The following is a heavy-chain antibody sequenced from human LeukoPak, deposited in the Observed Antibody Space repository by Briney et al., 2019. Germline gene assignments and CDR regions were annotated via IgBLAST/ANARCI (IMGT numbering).Heavy chain of an antibody. CDR3: AIDPWTSGSYRGRWFDP. CDR2: FYHTGST. D-gene: IGHD3-10*01. J-gene: IGHJ5*02. Sequence: SETLSLTCAVSGGSIGSTNWWSWVRQPPGKGLEWIGEFYHTGSTNHNPSLKSRVTMSVDKSTNQFSLKLTSVTAADTAVCYCAIDPWTSGSYRGRWFDPWGQGTLVTVSS. V-gene: IGHV4-4*02. CDR1: GGSIGSTNW.